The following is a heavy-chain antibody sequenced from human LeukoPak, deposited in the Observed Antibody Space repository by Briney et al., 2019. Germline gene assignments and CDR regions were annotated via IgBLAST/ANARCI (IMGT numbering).Heavy chain of an antibody. V-gene: IGHV3-23*01. CDR1: GFTFSSYA. CDR3: ASGVRYYDILTGSYPY. D-gene: IGHD3-9*01. CDR2: ISGSGGST. Sequence: GGSLRLSCAASGFTFSSYAMSWVRQAPGKGLEWVSAISGSGGSTYYADSVKGRFTISRDNAKNSLYLQMNSLRAEDTAVYYCASGVRYYDILTGSYPYWGQGTLVTVSS. J-gene: IGHJ4*02.